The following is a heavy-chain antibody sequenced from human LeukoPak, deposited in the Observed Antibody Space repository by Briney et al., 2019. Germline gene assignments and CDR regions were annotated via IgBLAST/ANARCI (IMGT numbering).Heavy chain of an antibody. D-gene: IGHD3-9*01. J-gene: IGHJ4*02. CDR1: GGSISSGGYS. CDR2: IYHSGST. Sequence: PSETLSLTCAVSGGSISSGGYSWSWLRQPPGKGLEWIGYIYHSGSTYYNPSLKSRVTISVDRSKNQFSLKLSSVTAADTAVYYCARGGLLRYFDWLFDYWGQGTLVTVSS. V-gene: IGHV4-30-2*01. CDR3: ARGGLLRYFDWLFDY.